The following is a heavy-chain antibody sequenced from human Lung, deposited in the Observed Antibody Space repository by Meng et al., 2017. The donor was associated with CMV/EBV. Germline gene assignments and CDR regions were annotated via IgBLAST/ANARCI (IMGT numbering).Heavy chain of an antibody. D-gene: IGHD7-27*01. CDR1: GYTFTGYY. V-gene: IGHV1-2*06. CDR2: ITPSSGGT. J-gene: IGHJ4*02. CDR3: VRANLGSTDY. Sequence: VTAVQSGGGVKKPGASVKVSCKASGYTFTGYYMHWVRQAPGQGLEWVGRITPSSGGTTYAQKFQGRVTMTRDTSISTAYMELSSLRSDDAAIYYCVRANLGSTDYWGQGTLVTVSS.